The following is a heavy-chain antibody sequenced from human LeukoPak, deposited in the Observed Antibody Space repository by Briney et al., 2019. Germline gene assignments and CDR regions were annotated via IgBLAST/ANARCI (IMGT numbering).Heavy chain of an antibody. J-gene: IGHJ5*02. D-gene: IGHD2-2*01. Sequence: SETLSLTCAVYGGSFSGYYWSWIRQPPGKGLEWIGEINHSGSTNYNPSLKSRVTISVDTSKNQFSLKLSSVTAADTAVYYCARETGRVVVLDPWGQGTLVTVSS. CDR3: ARETGRVVVLDP. V-gene: IGHV4-34*01. CDR2: INHSGST. CDR1: GGSFSGYY.